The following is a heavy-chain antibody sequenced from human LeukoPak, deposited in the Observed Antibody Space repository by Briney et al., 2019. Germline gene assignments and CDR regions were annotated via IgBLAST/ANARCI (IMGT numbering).Heavy chain of an antibody. J-gene: IGHJ6*02. CDR1: GFTVSSNY. Sequence: PGGSLRLSCAASGFTVSSNYMSWVRQAPGKGLEWVSVIYSGGSTYYADSVKVRFTISRDNSKNTLYLQMNSLRAEDTAVYYCASARYSRYYYGMDVWGQGTTVTVSS. CDR2: IYSGGST. V-gene: IGHV3-53*01. D-gene: IGHD5-18*01. CDR3: ASARYSRYYYGMDV.